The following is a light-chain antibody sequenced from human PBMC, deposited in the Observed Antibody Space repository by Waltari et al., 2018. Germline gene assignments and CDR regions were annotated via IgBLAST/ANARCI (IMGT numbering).Light chain of an antibody. CDR3: QTWGTGFVI. CDR2: IKSDGSH. V-gene: IGLV4-69*02. CDR1: SGHSSYA. J-gene: IGLJ2*01. Sequence: QPVVTQSSSASASLGASVKLTCTLDSGHSSYAVAWYQLQAEKGPRFLMKIKSDGSHSKGDEFAVRFSGSSSGAGRFLGISSVQSEDEADYYCQTWGTGFVIFGGGTKLTVL.